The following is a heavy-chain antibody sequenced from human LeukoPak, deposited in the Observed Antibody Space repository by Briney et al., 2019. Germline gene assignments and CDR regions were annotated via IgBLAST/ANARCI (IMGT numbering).Heavy chain of an antibody. V-gene: IGHV4-30-4*01. CDR2: IYYSGSP. J-gene: IGHJ3*02. D-gene: IGHD4-17*01. CDR3: ARGMTTRAFDI. Sequence: PSQTLSLTCSVSGASISSGNYYWSWLRQPPEKGLEWIGYIYYSGSPFYNPSLKSRATISVDTSRNQFSLKLSSVTAADTAVYYCARGMTTRAFDIWGQGTVVTVSS. CDR1: GASISSGNYY.